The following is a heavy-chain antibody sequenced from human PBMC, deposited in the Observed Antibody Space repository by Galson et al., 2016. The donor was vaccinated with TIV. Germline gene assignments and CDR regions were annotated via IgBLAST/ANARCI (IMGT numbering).Heavy chain of an antibody. CDR3: AHGSGWLLDY. CDR1: GFSLASTAVG. D-gene: IGHD6-19*01. J-gene: IGHJ4*02. V-gene: IGHV2-5*02. Sequence: ALVKPTQTLTLTCSFSGFSLASTAVGVGWVRQPPGEALDWLGLIYWDDQKWYRPPLQNRMTITKDTSKNHVVLTLTNLEPADTGTYYCAHGSGWLLDYWGQGILVTVSS. CDR2: IYWDDQK.